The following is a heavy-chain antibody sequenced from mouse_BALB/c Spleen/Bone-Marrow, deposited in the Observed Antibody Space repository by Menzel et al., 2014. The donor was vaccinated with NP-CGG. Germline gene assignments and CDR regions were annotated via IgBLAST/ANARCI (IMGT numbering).Heavy chain of an antibody. V-gene: IGHV1-7*01. CDR1: GYTFTSYW. CDR3: ARQITTVDYAMDY. D-gene: IGHD1-1*01. J-gene: IGHJ4*01. Sequence: QVQLKQSGAVLAKPGASVKMSCKASGYTFTSYWMHWVKQRPGQGPEWIGYINPSTGYTEYNQKFKDKATLTADKSSSTAYMQLSSLTSEDSAVYYCARQITTVDYAMDYWGQGTSVTVSS. CDR2: INPSTGYT.